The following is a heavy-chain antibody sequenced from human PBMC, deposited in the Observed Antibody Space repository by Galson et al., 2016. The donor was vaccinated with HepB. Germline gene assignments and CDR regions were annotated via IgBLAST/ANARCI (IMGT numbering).Heavy chain of an antibody. D-gene: IGHD2-8*01. J-gene: IGHJ4*02. CDR3: ARGYTSGVPFW. Sequence: SLRLSCAASRFTFSNYWMSWVRQAPGKGLEWVANIKKDGSEKYYADSVKGRFTISRDTSSQTLFLEASDLRAEDTGIYYCARGYTSGVPFWWGQGTLVTVSS. V-gene: IGHV3-7*03. CDR2: IKKDGSEK. CDR1: RFTFSNYW.